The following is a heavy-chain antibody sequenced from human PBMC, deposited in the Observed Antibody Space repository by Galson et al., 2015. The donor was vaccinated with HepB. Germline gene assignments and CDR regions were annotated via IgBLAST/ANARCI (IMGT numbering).Heavy chain of an antibody. CDR3: ARKSWNGQPGAIGY. CDR1: GYTFTGYY. V-gene: IGHV1-2*06. D-gene: IGHD1-1*01. Sequence: SVKVSCKASGYTFTGYYMHWVRQAPGQGLEWMGRINPNSGGTDYAQKFQGRVTMTRDTSISTAYMELSRLRSDDTAVYYCARKSWNGQPGAIGYWGQGTLVTVSS. CDR2: INPNSGGT. J-gene: IGHJ4*02.